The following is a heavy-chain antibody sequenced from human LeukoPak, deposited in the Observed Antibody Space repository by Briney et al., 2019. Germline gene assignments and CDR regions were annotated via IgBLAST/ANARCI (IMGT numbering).Heavy chain of an antibody. CDR1: GGSISSSNYY. J-gene: IGHJ4*02. D-gene: IGHD3-16*02. CDR2: IDYSGSA. Sequence: PSETLSLTCTVSGGSISSSNYYWAWIRQPPGKGLEWIGSIDYSGSAYYNPSLKSRVTISVDTSKNQFSLKLTSVTAADTAVYYCARGIVGVIGDFDYWGRGTLVTVSS. V-gene: IGHV4-39*07. CDR3: ARGIVGVIGDFDY.